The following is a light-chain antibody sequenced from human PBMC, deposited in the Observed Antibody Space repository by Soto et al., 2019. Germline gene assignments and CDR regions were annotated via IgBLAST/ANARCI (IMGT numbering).Light chain of an antibody. CDR1: QSVSSN. Sequence: EIVMTQSPATLSVSPGERATLSCRASQSVSSNLAWYQQKPGQAPRLLIYGASTRATGIPARFSGSGSGTEFTLTISRLDPEDFAVYYCHHYGGSQYTFGQGTKLEI. J-gene: IGKJ2*01. V-gene: IGKV3-15*01. CDR2: GAS. CDR3: HHYGGSQYT.